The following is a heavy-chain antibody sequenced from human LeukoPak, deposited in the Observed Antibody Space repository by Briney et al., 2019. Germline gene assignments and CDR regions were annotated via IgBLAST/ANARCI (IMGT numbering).Heavy chain of an antibody. CDR2: VYPDDADT. CDR3: VRPGGSNSQDTFYI. D-gene: IGHD1-26*01. Sequence: GESLQIPCKGSCCGFTSYWISWVRQLPGKGREWMGMVYPDDADTRYNPSLQGQVTISVDKSMSTAYLQWSSLTSSDTAMYYCVRPGGSNSQDTFYIWGQERTLTTSS. J-gene: IGHJ3*02. CDR1: CCGFTSYW. V-gene: IGHV5-51*01.